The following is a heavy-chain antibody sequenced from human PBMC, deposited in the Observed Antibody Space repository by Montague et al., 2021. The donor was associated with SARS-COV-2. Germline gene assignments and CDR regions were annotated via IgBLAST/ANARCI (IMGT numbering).Heavy chain of an antibody. CDR1: GGSISSYY. CDR2: IYYSGST. CDR3: ARGSGWMGNAFDI. D-gene: IGHD6-19*01. Sequence: SETLSLTCTVSGGSISSYYWSWIRQPPGKGLEWIGYIYYSGSTNXNSSLKSRVTISVDTSKNQFSLKLSSVTAADTAVYYCARGSGWMGNAFDIWGQGTMVTVSS. V-gene: IGHV4-59*01. J-gene: IGHJ3*02.